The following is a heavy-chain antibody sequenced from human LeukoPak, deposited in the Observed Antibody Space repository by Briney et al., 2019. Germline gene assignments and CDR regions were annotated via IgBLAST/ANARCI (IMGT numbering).Heavy chain of an antibody. CDR2: INWNGGST. CDR1: GFTFSTYG. V-gene: IGHV3-20*01. Sequence: GGSLRLSCAASGFTFSTYGMHWVRQAPGKGLEWVSGINWNGGSTGYADSVKGRFTTSRDNAKNSLYLQMNSLRAEDTALYHCARDVCSSTSCSFDYWGQGTLVTVSS. J-gene: IGHJ4*02. CDR3: ARDVCSSTSCSFDY. D-gene: IGHD2-2*01.